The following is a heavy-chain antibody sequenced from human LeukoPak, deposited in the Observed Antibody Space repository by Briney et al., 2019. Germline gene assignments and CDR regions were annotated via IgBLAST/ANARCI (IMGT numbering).Heavy chain of an antibody. D-gene: IGHD6-19*01. V-gene: IGHV3-30*18. CDR1: GFTFSSYG. J-gene: IGHJ4*02. CDR2: ISYEGSNK. CDR3: AKGRDWQWLYYFDY. Sequence: GGSLRLSCAASGFTFSSYGMHWVRQAPGKGLEWVAVISYEGSNKYYADSVKGRFTISRDNSKNTLYLQMNSLRAEDTAVYYCAKGRDWQWLYYFDYWGQGTLVTVSS.